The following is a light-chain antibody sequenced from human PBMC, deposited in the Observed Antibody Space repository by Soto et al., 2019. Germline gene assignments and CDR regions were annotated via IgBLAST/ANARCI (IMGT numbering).Light chain of an antibody. V-gene: IGKV1-39*01. CDR3: QQTYSTPWT. CDR2: AAA. Sequence: DIQMSQSPSSLSASVGDRVTITCQASQNISNWFAWHQQKTGKAPKLLIIAAASLQSGVPSRFSGSGSWTDVTLTISSLQPEDIASYYCQQTYSTPWTFGQGTKVDIK. CDR1: QNISNW. J-gene: IGKJ1*01.